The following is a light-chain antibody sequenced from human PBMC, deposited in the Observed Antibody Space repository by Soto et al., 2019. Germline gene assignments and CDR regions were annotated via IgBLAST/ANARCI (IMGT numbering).Light chain of an antibody. CDR3: LQYNNRPPYT. J-gene: IGKJ2*01. V-gene: IGKV3-15*01. Sequence: ETVMTQSPATLSVSPGESVTLSCRASQSISTNLAWYQQRPGQAPRLLIYGASRRATDIPARFSGSGSRIEFTLTISSLQSEDFAVYYCLQYNNRPPYTFGQGTQL. CDR1: QSISTN. CDR2: GAS.